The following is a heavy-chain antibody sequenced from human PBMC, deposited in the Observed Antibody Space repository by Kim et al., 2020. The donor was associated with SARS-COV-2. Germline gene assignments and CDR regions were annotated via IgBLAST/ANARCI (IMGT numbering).Heavy chain of an antibody. D-gene: IGHD5-12*01. CDR3: ATGHVDIVATIYYYGMDV. V-gene: IGHV3-53*01. Sequence: GGSLRLSCAASGFTVSSNYMSWVRQAPGKGLEWVSVIYSGGSTYYADSVKGRFTISRDNSKNTLYLQMNSLRAEDTAVYYCATGHVDIVATIYYYGMDVWGQGTTVTVSS. J-gene: IGHJ6*02. CDR2: IYSGGST. CDR1: GFTVSSNY.